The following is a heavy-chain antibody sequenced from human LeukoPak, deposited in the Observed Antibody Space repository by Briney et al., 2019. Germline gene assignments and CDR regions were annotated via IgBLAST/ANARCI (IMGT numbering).Heavy chain of an antibody. CDR3: ARGATTTRFGRFDH. CDR1: GFTFSTFA. D-gene: IGHD1-26*01. CDR2: ISSSSDYR. J-gene: IGHJ5*02. Sequence: PGGSLRLSCAASGFTFSTFAVIWVRQPPGKGLEWVSSISSSSDYRYHADSVKGRFTISRDNPKKPLYLQMNSLRAEDTAVYYCARGATTTRFGRFDHWGQGTLVIVSS. V-gene: IGHV3-21*01.